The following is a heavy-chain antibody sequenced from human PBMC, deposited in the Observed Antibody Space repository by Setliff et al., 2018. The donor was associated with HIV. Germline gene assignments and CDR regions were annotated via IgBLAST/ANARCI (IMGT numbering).Heavy chain of an antibody. CDR2: ISSSSSYI. J-gene: IGHJ6*02. Sequence: GGSLRLSCAASGFTFSSYSMNWVRQAPGKGLEWVSSISSSSSYIYYADSVKGRFTISGDNAKNSLYLQMNSLRAEDTAVYYCARDYAYYYYYGMDVWGQGTTVTVLL. D-gene: IGHD2-2*01. CDR1: GFTFSSYS. CDR3: ARDYAYYYYYGMDV. V-gene: IGHV3-21*01.